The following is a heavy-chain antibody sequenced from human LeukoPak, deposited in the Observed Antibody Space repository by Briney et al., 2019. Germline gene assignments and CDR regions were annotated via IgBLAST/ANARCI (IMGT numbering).Heavy chain of an antibody. D-gene: IGHD4-17*01. CDR1: GFTFSNHA. V-gene: IGHV3-23*01. Sequence: PGGSLRLSCAASGFTFSNHAMNWVRQAPGKGLEWVSAISGSGATTYHADSVKGRFTMSRDNSKNTLYLQMDSLRVEDTAVYYCARVGYGDLEGFDYWGQGTLVTVSS. CDR2: ISGSGATT. CDR3: ARVGYGDLEGFDY. J-gene: IGHJ4*02.